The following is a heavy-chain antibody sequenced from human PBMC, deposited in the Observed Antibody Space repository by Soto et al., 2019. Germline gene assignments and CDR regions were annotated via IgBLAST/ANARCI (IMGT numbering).Heavy chain of an antibody. CDR3: ARDRGITMVRAQNYGMDV. J-gene: IGHJ6*02. CDR1: GFTFSSYA. V-gene: IGHV3-30-3*01. CDR2: ISYDGSNK. D-gene: IGHD3-10*01. Sequence: QVQLVESGGGVVQPGRSLRLSCAASGFTFSSYAMHWVRQAPGKGLEWVAVISYDGSNKYYADSVKGRFTISRDNSKNTLYLQMNSLRAEDTAVYYCARDRGITMVRAQNYGMDVWGQGTTVTVSS.